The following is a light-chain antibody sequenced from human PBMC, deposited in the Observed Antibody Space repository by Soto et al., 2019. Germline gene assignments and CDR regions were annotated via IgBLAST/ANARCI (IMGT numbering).Light chain of an antibody. CDR3: QQYGSSPLWT. CDR1: QPISSTY. Sequence: IVFTKSPGTMSLSPGEGATLSCRASQPISSTYVAWYQQTPGQAPRLVIYATSNRGNGVPDRFSGSVSGTDFTLTISRLEPEDLAVYYCQQYGSSPLWTFGQGAKLDIK. V-gene: IGKV3-20*01. CDR2: ATS. J-gene: IGKJ1*01.